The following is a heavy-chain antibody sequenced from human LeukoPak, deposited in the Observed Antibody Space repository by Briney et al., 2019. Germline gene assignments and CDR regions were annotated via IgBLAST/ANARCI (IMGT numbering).Heavy chain of an antibody. CDR2: ISYDGSNK. Sequence: PGGSLRFSCAASGFTFSSYGMHWVRQAPGKGLEWVAVISYDGSNKYYADSVKGRFTISRDNSKNTLNLQMNSLRAEDTAVYYCAKDGSSSSFDYWGQGTLVTVSS. CDR1: GFTFSSYG. CDR3: AKDGSSSSFDY. J-gene: IGHJ4*02. V-gene: IGHV3-30*18. D-gene: IGHD6-13*01.